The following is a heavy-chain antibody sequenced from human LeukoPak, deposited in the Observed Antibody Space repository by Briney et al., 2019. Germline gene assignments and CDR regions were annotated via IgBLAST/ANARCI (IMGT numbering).Heavy chain of an antibody. CDR3: AELGITMIGGV. V-gene: IGHV3-48*03. J-gene: IGHJ6*04. CDR2: INSSGSTI. D-gene: IGHD3-10*02. CDR1: GFPFSSYE. Sequence: PGGSLRLSCAASGFPFSSYEMNWVRQAPGRGVEWVSYINSSGSTIYYADSVKGRFTISRDNAKNSLYLQMNSLRAEDTAVYYCAELGITMIGGVWGKGATVTISS.